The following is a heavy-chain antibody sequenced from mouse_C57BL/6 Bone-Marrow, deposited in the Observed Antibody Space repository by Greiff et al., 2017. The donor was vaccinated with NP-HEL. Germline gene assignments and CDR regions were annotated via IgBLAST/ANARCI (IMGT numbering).Heavy chain of an antibody. CDR2: IDPSDSYT. Sequence: QVQLQQPGAELVLPGASVSLSCKASGYTLTSYWMHWVKQRPGQGLEWLGEIDPSDSYTNYNQKFKGKSTLTVDKSSSTAYMQLSSLTSEDSAVYYCARAAYDDGDYAMDYWGQGTSVTVSS. D-gene: IGHD2-4*01. J-gene: IGHJ4*01. CDR1: GYTLTSYW. CDR3: ARAAYDDGDYAMDY. V-gene: IGHV1-69*01.